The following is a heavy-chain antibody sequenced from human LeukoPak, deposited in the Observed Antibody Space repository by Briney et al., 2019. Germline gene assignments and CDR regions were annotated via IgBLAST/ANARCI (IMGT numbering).Heavy chain of an antibody. J-gene: IGHJ4*02. CDR2: ISVYNGNT. V-gene: IGHV1-18*01. CDR3: ARNHPYYYDSNGLYYFDY. Sequence: ASVKVSCKTSGYTFTNNAITWVRRGPGQGLEWLGWISVYNGNTNYAQKLQGKVTMTTDTSTTTVYMELRSLRSDDTAVYYCARNHPYYYDSNGLYYFDYWGQGTLVTVSS. CDR1: GYTFTNNA. D-gene: IGHD3-22*01.